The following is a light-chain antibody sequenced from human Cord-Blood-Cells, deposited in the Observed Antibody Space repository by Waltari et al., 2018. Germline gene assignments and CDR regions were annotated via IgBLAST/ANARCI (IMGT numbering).Light chain of an antibody. J-gene: IGLJ3*02. CDR3: SSYTSSSTWV. CDR1: SSDVGGYNY. V-gene: IGLV2-14*01. CDR2: DVS. Sequence: QSALTQPASVSGSPGQSITISCTGTSSDVGGYNYVSWSQQSPGKAPKLMIYDVSKRPSGVSNRFSGSKSGNTASLTISGLQAEDEADYYCSSYTSSSTWVFGGGTKLTVL.